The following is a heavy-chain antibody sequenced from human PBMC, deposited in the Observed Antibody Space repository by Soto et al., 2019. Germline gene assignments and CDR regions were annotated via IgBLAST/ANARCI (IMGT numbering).Heavy chain of an antibody. V-gene: IGHV4-30-4*02. J-gene: IGHJ4*02. Sequence: SETLSLTCTVSGGSISSGDYYWSWIRQPPGKGLEYIGYIYYSGSTYYNPSLKGRVTISVDTSENQFSLKLSSVTAADTAVYYCARDTYYYDSSGLDYWGQGTLVTVSS. CDR1: GGSISSGDYY. CDR2: IYYSGST. D-gene: IGHD3-22*01. CDR3: ARDTYYYDSSGLDY.